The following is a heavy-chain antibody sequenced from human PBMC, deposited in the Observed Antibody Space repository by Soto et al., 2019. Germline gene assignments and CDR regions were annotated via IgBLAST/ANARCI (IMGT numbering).Heavy chain of an antibody. CDR2: IRNTPYGGTT. V-gene: IGHV3-49*04. CDR1: GFRFSEHA. J-gene: IGHJ5*02. Sequence: LRLSCNCSGFRFSEHAMTWVRQAPGKGLEWVGFIRNTPYGGTTDYAASVRGRFTISRDDSASIAYLQMNSLKTEDSGLYYCSRGSFGYYGPWGPGTLVTVSS. D-gene: IGHD2-2*03. CDR3: SRGSFGYYGP.